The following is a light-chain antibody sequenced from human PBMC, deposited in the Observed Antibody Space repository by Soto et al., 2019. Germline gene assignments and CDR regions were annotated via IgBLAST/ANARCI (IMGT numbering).Light chain of an antibody. Sequence: IQMTQSPSSLSASVGDSVTVTCRASQSINIYLNWYQQKPGKAPTLLIYGASSLQSRVPSMFTGGGSRTDFTLTISSLQPEDFATYYCQQSYRSPYTFGQGTKLEIK. V-gene: IGKV1-39*01. CDR1: QSINIY. J-gene: IGKJ2*01. CDR2: GAS. CDR3: QQSYRSPYT.